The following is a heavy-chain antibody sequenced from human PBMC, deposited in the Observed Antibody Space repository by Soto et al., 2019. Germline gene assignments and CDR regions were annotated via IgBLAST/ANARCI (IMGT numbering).Heavy chain of an antibody. CDR1: GGSISSYY. CDR3: ARDRGMTTVTGLDY. D-gene: IGHD4-4*01. Sequence: SETLSLTCTVSGGSISSYYWSWIRQPPGKGLEWIGYIYYSGSTNYNPSLKSRVTISVDTSKNQFSLKLSSVTAADTAVYYCARDRGMTTVTGLDYWGQGTLVTVSS. J-gene: IGHJ4*02. CDR2: IYYSGST. V-gene: IGHV4-59*01.